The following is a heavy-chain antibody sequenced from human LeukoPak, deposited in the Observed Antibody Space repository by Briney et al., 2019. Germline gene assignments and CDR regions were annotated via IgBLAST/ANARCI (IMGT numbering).Heavy chain of an antibody. CDR3: ARSPIIVVPDSWFDP. Sequence: GASVKVSCKASGYTFTSYDINWVRQATGQGLEWMGWMNPNSGNTGYAQKFQGRVTMTRNTSISTAYMELSSLRSEDTAVYYCARSPIIVVPDSWFDPWGQGTLVTVSS. V-gene: IGHV1-8*01. D-gene: IGHD2-15*01. J-gene: IGHJ5*02. CDR2: MNPNSGNT. CDR1: GYTFTSYD.